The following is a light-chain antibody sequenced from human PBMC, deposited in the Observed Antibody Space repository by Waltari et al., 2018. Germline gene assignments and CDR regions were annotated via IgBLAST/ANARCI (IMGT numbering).Light chain of an antibody. CDR1: EDIRND. V-gene: IGKV1-6*01. CDR2: AAS. CDR3: LQDYIFPLT. J-gene: IGKJ4*01. Sequence: TCRASEDIRNDLGWYQQKPGKAPRLLIFAASTLQSGDPSRFSGSGSGTDFTLTISSLQPEDFATYFCLQDYIFPLTFGGGTTVEI.